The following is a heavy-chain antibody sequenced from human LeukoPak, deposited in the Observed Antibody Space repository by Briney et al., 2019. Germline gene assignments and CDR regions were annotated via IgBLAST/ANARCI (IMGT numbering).Heavy chain of an antibody. V-gene: IGHV3-30*02. J-gene: IGHJ5*02. CDR3: AKDPGGRGNWFDP. CDR2: IRYDGSNK. CDR1: GFTFSSYG. D-gene: IGHD3-10*01. Sequence: TGGSLRLSCAASGFTFSSYGMHWVRQAPGKGLEWEAFIRYDGSNKYYADSVKGRFTISRDNSKNTLYLQMNSLRAEDTAVYYRAKDPGGRGNWFDPWGQGTLVTVSS.